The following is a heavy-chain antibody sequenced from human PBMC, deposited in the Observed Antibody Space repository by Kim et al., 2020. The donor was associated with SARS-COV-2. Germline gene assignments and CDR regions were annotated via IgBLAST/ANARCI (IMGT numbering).Heavy chain of an antibody. J-gene: IGHJ6*02. V-gene: IGHV4-34*01. D-gene: IGHD6-13*01. CDR3: ARGPRGSSSYFYYYYGMDV. CDR1: GGSFSGYY. Sequence: SETLSLTCAVYGGSFSGYYWSWIRQPPGKGLEWIGEINHSGSTNYNPSLKSRVTISVDTSKNQFSLKLSSVTAADTAVYYCARGPRGSSSYFYYYYGMDVWGQGTPVTVSS. CDR2: INHSGST.